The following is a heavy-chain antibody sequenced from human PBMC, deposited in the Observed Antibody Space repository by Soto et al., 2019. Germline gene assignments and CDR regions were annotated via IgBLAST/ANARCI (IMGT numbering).Heavy chain of an antibody. Sequence: EVQLVESGGGLVQPGGSLRLSCAASGFTFSSYSMNWVRQAPGKGLEWVSYISSSSSTIYYADSVKGRFTISRDNAKNSLYLQMNSVRDEDTAVCYCARESAALNWFDPWGQGTLVTVSS. CDR2: ISSSSSTI. V-gene: IGHV3-48*02. J-gene: IGHJ5*02. D-gene: IGHD2-2*01. CDR1: GFTFSSYS. CDR3: ARESAALNWFDP.